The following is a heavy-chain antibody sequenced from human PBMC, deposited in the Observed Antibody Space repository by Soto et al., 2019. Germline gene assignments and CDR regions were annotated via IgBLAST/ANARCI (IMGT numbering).Heavy chain of an antibody. V-gene: IGHV3-48*04. CDR2: IDKSGTTR. D-gene: IGHD1-26*01. Sequence: GGSLRLSCVGSGFTFSSYGMNWVRQSPGKGLEWLSSIDKSGTTRYYADSVKGRFTISRDNAKNSLYLQMNSLRAEDTAVYYCARDPGRSYGPDWGQGTLVTVSS. CDR1: GFTFSSYG. CDR3: ARDPGRSYGPD. J-gene: IGHJ4*02.